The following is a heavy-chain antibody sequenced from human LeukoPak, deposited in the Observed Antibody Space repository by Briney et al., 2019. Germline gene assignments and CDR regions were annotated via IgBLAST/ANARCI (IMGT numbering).Heavy chain of an antibody. CDR3: ARGVGGSGWSLIRLYYFDY. D-gene: IGHD6-19*01. CDR1: GYTFTSYD. Sequence: GPSVKVSCKASGYTFTSYDIICVRQATGQGLEWMAWMNPNRGNTGYAQKSQGRVTMNRNTSIRKAYMELSSLRSEDTAVYYCARGVGGSGWSLIRLYYFDYWGQGTLVTVSS. V-gene: IGHV1-8*01. CDR2: MNPNRGNT. J-gene: IGHJ4*02.